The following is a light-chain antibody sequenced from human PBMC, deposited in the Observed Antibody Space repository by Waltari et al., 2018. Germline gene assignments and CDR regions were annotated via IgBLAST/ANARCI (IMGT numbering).Light chain of an antibody. J-gene: IGKJ5*01. Sequence: DIQMTQSPSSLSASVGDRVTITCRASQSISSSLNWYQQKPGKAPKLLIYAASSLQSGVPSRFSGSGSGTDFTLTINRLEPEDFAVYFCQQYSASPHVTFGQGTRLEIK. V-gene: IGKV1-39*01. CDR3: QQYSASPHVT. CDR2: AAS. CDR1: QSISSS.